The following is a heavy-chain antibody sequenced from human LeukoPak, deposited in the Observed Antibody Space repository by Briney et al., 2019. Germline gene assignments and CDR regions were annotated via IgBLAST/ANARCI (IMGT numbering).Heavy chain of an antibody. CDR3: AALSHGMDV. Sequence: GGSLRLSWAASGFTFSSYGMHWVRQAPGKGLEWVAVVSYDGSNKYYADSVKGRFTISRDNSKNTLYLQMNSLRAEDTAVYYCAALSHGMDVWGQGTTVTVSS. V-gene: IGHV3-30*03. CDR2: VSYDGSNK. J-gene: IGHJ6*02. CDR1: GFTFSSYG.